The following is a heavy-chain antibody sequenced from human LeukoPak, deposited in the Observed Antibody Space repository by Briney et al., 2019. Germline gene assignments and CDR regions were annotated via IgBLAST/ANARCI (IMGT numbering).Heavy chain of an antibody. CDR1: EFDFSSYA. J-gene: IGHJ4*02. V-gene: IGHV3-30-3*01. CDR2: IIYDGSNK. Sequence: QAGGSLRLSCAASEFDFSSYAMHWVRQAPGKGLEWMAVIIYDGSNKYYADSVKGRFTISRDNSKNTLYLQMNSLRAEDTAVYYCARDLEPVDSSFDHWGQGTLVTVSS. CDR3: ARDLEPVDSSFDH. D-gene: IGHD1-1*01.